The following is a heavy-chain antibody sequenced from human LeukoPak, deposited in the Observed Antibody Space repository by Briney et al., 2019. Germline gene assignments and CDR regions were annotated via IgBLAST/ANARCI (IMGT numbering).Heavy chain of an antibody. D-gene: IGHD3-3*01. CDR3: ARFRGHYYDFWSGYYTFGGYYFDY. V-gene: IGHV4-39*07. J-gene: IGHJ4*02. Sequence: SETLSLTCTVSGGSISSSSDYWGWIRQPPGKGLEWIGSIYYSGSTYYNPSLKSRVTISVDTSKNQFSLKLSSVTAADTAVYYCARFRGHYYDFWSGYYTFGGYYFDYWGQGTLVTVSS. CDR1: GGSISSSSDY. CDR2: IYYSGST.